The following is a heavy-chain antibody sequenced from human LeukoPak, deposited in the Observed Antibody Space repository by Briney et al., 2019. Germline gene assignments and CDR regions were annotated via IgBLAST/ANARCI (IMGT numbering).Heavy chain of an antibody. CDR1: GYAFTSYF. V-gene: IGHV1-46*01. J-gene: IGHJ4*02. Sequence: ASVKVSCKASGYAFTSYFMHWVRQAPGQGLEWMGIINPSGGSTSYAQKFQGRVTVTRDTSTSTVYMELSSLRSEDTAVYYCARTAGRTFDYWGQGTLVTVSS. CDR2: INPSGGST. D-gene: IGHD6-6*01. CDR3: ARTAGRTFDY.